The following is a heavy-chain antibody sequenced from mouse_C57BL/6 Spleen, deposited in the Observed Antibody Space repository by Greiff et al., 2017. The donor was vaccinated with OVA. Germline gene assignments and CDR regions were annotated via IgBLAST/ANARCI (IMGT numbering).Heavy chain of an antibody. Sequence: QVQLQQSGTELVKPGASVKLSCKASGYTFTSYWMHWVKQRPGQGLEWIGNINPSNGGTNYHEKFKSKATMTVDKSSSTAYMQLSSLTSEDSAVYDCARGGDYDGPHYNAVDYWGQGTSVTVSS. V-gene: IGHV1-53*01. CDR1: GYTFTSYW. D-gene: IGHD2-4*01. CDR3: ARGGDYDGPHYNAVDY. CDR2: INPSNGGT. J-gene: IGHJ4*01.